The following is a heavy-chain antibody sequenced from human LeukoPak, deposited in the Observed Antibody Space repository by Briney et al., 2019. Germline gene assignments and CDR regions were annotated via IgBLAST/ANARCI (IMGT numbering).Heavy chain of an antibody. J-gene: IGHJ3*02. D-gene: IGHD4-17*01. CDR2: INHSGST. V-gene: IGHV4-34*01. Sequence: SETLSLTCAVYGESFSVYYWSCIRQPPGKGLEWIGQINHSGSTNYNPSLKSRVTISVDTSKNQFSLKLSSVTAADTAVYYCANTMTTVTTDAFDIWGQGTMVTVSS. CDR1: GESFSVYY. CDR3: ANTMTTVTTDAFDI.